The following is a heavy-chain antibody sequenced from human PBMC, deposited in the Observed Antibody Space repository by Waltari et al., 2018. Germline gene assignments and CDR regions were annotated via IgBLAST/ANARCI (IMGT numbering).Heavy chain of an antibody. Sequence: QVQLQESGPGLVKPSETLSLPCAVSGYSIRSGYYWGWIRQPPGKGLEWIGSIYHSGSTYYNPSLKSRVTISVDTSKNQFSLKLSSVTAADTAVYYCARGLMIVVVTTTDAFDIWGQGTMVTVSS. CDR2: IYHSGST. J-gene: IGHJ3*02. V-gene: IGHV4-38-2*01. CDR3: ARGLMIVVVTTTDAFDI. CDR1: GYSIRSGYY. D-gene: IGHD3-22*01.